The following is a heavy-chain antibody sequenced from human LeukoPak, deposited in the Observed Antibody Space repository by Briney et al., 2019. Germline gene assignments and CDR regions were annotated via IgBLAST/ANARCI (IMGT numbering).Heavy chain of an antibody. D-gene: IGHD1-26*01. CDR3: ARDVDGRYSGSY. J-gene: IGHJ4*02. CDR1: GGTISSYA. V-gene: IGHV1-69*01. Sequence: SVKVSCKASGGTISSYAISWVRQAPGQGLEWMGGIIPIFGTANYAQKFQGRVTITADESTSTAYMELSSLRSEDTAVYYCARDVDGRYSGSYWGQGTLVTVSS. CDR2: IIPIFGTA.